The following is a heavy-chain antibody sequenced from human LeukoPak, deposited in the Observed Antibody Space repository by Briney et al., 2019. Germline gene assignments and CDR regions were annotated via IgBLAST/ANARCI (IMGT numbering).Heavy chain of an antibody. CDR3: ARNTLTGTDPFDY. CDR2: IYGSGST. J-gene: IGHJ4*02. V-gene: IGHV4-4*07. D-gene: IGHD1-20*01. CDR1: GASISYYY. Sequence: SETLSLTCTVSGASISYYYWSWIRQPAGKGLEWIGRIYGSGSTNYNPSLKSRVTISVNESKNQFSLKLTSVTAADTAVYYCARNTLTGTDPFDYWGQGTLVTVSS.